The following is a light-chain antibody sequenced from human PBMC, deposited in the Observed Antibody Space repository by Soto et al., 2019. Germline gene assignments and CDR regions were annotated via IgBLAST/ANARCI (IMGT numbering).Light chain of an antibody. Sequence: SVLTQPRSVSGSPGQSVTISCTGTSSDVGGYNYVSWYQQHPGKAPKLMIYTVTKRPSGVPDRFSGSKSDNTASLTISGLQADDEADYYCCSYAGSSSYVFGTGTKVTVL. CDR3: CSYAGSSSYV. V-gene: IGLV2-11*01. CDR2: TVT. CDR1: SSDVGGYNY. J-gene: IGLJ1*01.